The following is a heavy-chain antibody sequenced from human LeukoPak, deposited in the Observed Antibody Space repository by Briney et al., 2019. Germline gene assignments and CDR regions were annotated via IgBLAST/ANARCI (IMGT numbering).Heavy chain of an antibody. CDR1: GLTFSRFA. CDR3: AKQTAMVLFDY. D-gene: IGHD5-18*01. V-gene: IGHV3-23*01. CDR2: MSGSGGST. Sequence: GGSLRLSCAASGLTFSRFAMSWVRQAPGKGLEWVSAMSGSGGSTNYADSVKGRFTISRDNSKNTLYLQINSLGAEDTAVYYCAKQTAMVLFDYWGQGTLVTVSS. J-gene: IGHJ4*02.